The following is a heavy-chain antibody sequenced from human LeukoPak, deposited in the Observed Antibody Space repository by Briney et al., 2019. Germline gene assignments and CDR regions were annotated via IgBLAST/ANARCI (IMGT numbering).Heavy chain of an antibody. CDR2: ISGSSYI. CDR3: ARDGLYEDYYGSGSYLLAFDI. J-gene: IGHJ3*02. D-gene: IGHD3-10*01. Sequence: PGGSLRLSCAASGFTFSSYSMNWVRQAPGKGLEWVSSISGSSYIYYADSVKGRFTISRDNAKNSLYLQMNSLRAEDTAVYYCARDGLYEDYYGSGSYLLAFDIWGQGTMVTVSS. CDR1: GFTFSSYS. V-gene: IGHV3-21*01.